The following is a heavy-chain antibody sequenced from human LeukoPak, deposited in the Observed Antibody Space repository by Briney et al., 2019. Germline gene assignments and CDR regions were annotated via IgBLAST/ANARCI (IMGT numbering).Heavy chain of an antibody. V-gene: IGHV3-74*01. J-gene: IGHJ6*03. CDR2: INSDGSST. Sequence: GGSLRLSCAASGFTFSSYWMHWVRQAPGEGLVWVSRINSDGSSTTYADSVKGRFTISRDSAKNTLYLQMNSLRVEDTAVYYCARTRQWLAYDMDLWGKGTTVTVSS. D-gene: IGHD6-19*01. CDR3: ARTRQWLAYDMDL. CDR1: GFTFSSYW.